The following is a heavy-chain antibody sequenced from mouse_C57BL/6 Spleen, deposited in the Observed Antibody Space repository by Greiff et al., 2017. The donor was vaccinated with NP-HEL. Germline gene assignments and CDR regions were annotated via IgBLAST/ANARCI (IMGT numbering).Heavy chain of an antibody. CDR1: GFTFSSYT. D-gene: IGHD2-4*01. Sequence: EVQVVESGGGLVKPGGSLKLSCAASGFTFSSYTMSWVRQTPEKRLEWVATISGGGGNTYYPDSVKGRFTISRDNAKNTLYLQMSSLRSEDTALYYCARWDDYDGAFAYWGQGTLVTVSA. J-gene: IGHJ3*01. CDR2: ISGGGGNT. V-gene: IGHV5-9*01. CDR3: ARWDDYDGAFAY.